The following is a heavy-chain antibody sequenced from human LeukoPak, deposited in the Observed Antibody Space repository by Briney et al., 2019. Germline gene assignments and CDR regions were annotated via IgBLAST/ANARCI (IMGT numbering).Heavy chain of an antibody. D-gene: IGHD6-13*01. Sequence: ASVKVSCKASGYTFTGYYMHWVRQAPGQGLEWMGWINPNSGDTNYAQKFQGRVTMTRDTSISTAYMELSRLRSDDTAVYYCARALQQLVKFDYWGQGTLVTVSS. CDR2: INPNSGDT. J-gene: IGHJ4*02. CDR1: GYTFTGYY. V-gene: IGHV1-2*02. CDR3: ARALQQLVKFDY.